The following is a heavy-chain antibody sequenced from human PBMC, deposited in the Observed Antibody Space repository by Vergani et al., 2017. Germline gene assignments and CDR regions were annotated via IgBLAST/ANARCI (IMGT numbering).Heavy chain of an antibody. V-gene: IGHV1-18*01. CDR3: ARDPDIVVVPAAPYYYYYYGMDV. D-gene: IGHD2-2*01. CDR1: GYTFTRYS. J-gene: IGHJ6*02. Sequence: QVQLLQSGLGGEVKKPGASVKVSCKASGYTFTRYSISWVRQAPGQGLEWMGWISDFHRNTNYGQKFKGRVTLTTDTSTSTAYLELRSLRSDDTAVYYCARDPDIVVVPAAPYYYYYYGMDVWGQGTTVTVSS. CDR2: ISDFHRNT.